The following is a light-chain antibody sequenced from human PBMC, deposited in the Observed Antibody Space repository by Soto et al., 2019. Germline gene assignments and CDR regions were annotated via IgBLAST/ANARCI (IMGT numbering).Light chain of an antibody. CDR2: NVT. CDR3: CSFVGVTNAV. J-gene: IGLJ1*01. V-gene: IGLV2-23*02. Sequence: QSVLTQPASVSGSPGQSITISCSGNAVSYQLVSWYQQQPGKAPKLILYNVTRRPSGVSNRFSGFKSGTTASLKITGLQAEDEADYYCCSFVGVTNAVFGNGTKLTVL. CDR1: GNAVSYQL.